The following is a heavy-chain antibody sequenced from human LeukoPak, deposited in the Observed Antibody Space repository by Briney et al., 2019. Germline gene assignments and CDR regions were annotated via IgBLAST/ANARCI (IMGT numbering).Heavy chain of an antibody. CDR1: GFTFNSYA. CDR2: ISGSGGST. D-gene: IGHD6-13*01. CDR3: AKRLIVYSSCWPILYYFDY. J-gene: IGHJ4*02. Sequence: GGSLRLSCAASGFTFNSYAMSCVRQAPGKGLEWVSAISGSGGSTYYADSVKGRFTISRDNSKNTLYLQMNSLRAEDTAVYYCAKRLIVYSSCWPILYYFDYWGQGTLVTVSS. V-gene: IGHV3-23*01.